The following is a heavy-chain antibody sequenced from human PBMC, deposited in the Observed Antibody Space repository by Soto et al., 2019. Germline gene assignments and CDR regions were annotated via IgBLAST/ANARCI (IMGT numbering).Heavy chain of an antibody. CDR1: GFTFSSYA. Sequence: GGSLRLSCAASGFTFSSYAMSWVRQAPGQGLEWVSAISGSGGSTYYADSVKGRFTISRDNSKNTLYLQMNSLRAEDTAVYYCAKFRKVTATRSYFDYWGQGTLVTVSS. CDR2: ISGSGGST. V-gene: IGHV3-23*01. D-gene: IGHD2-21*02. J-gene: IGHJ4*02. CDR3: AKFRKVTATRSYFDY.